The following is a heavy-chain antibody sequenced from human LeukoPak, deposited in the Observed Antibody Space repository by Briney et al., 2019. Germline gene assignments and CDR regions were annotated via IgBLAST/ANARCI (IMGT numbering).Heavy chain of an antibody. V-gene: IGHV4-59*12. J-gene: IGHJ5*02. CDR3: TRDTGTTGEVKFDP. CDR1: GGSISSYY. CDR2: IYYSGST. D-gene: IGHD4-17*01. Sequence: PSETLSLTCTVSGGSISSYYWSWIRQPPGKGLEWIGYIYYSGSTNYNPSLKSRVTISVDTSKNQFSLKLSSVTAADTAVYYCTRDTGTTGEVKFDPWGQGTLVTVSS.